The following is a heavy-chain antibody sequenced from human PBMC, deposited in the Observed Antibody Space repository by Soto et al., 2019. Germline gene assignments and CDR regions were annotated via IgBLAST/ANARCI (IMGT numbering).Heavy chain of an antibody. J-gene: IGHJ4*02. CDR3: ARVAGYFDY. V-gene: IGHV1-69*02. CDR1: GGTFSSYT. Sequence: QVQLVQSGAEVKKPGSSVKVSCKASGGTFSSYTISWVRQAPGQGLEWMGRIIPILGIANYAQRCQGRVTITADKSTSTADMELSSLRSEDTAVYYCARVAGYFDYWGQGTLVTVSS. CDR2: IIPILGIA. D-gene: IGHD2-15*01.